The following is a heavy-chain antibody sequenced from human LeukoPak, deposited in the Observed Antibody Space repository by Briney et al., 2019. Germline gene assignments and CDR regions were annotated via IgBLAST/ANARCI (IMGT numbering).Heavy chain of an antibody. CDR2: ISYDGSNK. CDR3: ARAAWNYEVPLDY. CDR1: GFTFSSYA. J-gene: IGHJ4*02. Sequence: GRSLRLSCAASGFTFSSYAMHWVRQAPGKGLEWVAVISYDGSNKYYADSVKGRFTISRDNSKNTLYLQMNSLRAEDTAVYYCARAAWNYEVPLDYWGQGTLVTVSS. D-gene: IGHD1-7*01. V-gene: IGHV3-30-3*01.